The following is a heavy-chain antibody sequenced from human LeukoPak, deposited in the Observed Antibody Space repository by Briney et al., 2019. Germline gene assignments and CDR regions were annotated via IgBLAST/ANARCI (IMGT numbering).Heavy chain of an antibody. V-gene: IGHV1-69*13. Sequence: SVKVSCKASGGTFSSYAISWVRQAPGQGLEWMGGIIPIFGTANYAQKFQGRVTITADESTSTAYMELSSLRSEDTAVYYCARVAYSSSSVRDYYYYMDVWGKGTTVTVSS. CDR1: GGTFSSYA. CDR3: ARVAYSSSSVRDYYYYMDV. D-gene: IGHD6-6*01. CDR2: IIPIFGTA. J-gene: IGHJ6*03.